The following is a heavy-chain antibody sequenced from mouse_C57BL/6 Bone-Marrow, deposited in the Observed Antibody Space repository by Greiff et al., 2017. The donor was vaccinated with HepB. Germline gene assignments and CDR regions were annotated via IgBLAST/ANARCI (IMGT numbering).Heavy chain of an antibody. D-gene: IGHD2-5*01. CDR3: VRPLYYSNYEKAMDY. CDR1: GFTFNTYA. V-gene: IGHV10-3*01. CDR2: IRSKSSNYAT. Sequence: DAGGGLVQPKGSLKLSCAASGFTFNTYAMHWVRQAPGKGLEWVARIRSKSSNYATYYADSVKDRFTISRDDSQSMLYLQMNNLKTEDTAMYYCVRPLYYSNYEKAMDYWGQGTSVTVSS. J-gene: IGHJ4*01.